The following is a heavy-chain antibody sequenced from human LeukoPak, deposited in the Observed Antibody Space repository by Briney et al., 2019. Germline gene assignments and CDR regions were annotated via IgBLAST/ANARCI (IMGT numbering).Heavy chain of an antibody. CDR2: IKQDGSEK. Sequence: GGSLRLSCAASGFTFSSYWMSWGRQAPGEGLERVANIKQDGSEKYYVDSVKGRFTISRDNAKNSLYLQMNSLRAEDTAVYYCARRDYDILTGENWFVPWGQGALVTVSS. V-gene: IGHV3-7*05. CDR1: GFTFSSYW. CDR3: ARRDYDILTGENWFVP. J-gene: IGHJ5*02. D-gene: IGHD3-9*01.